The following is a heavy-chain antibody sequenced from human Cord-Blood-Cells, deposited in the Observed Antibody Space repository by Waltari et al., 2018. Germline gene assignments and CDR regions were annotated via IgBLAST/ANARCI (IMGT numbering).Heavy chain of an antibody. CDR2: IIAILGTA. CDR1: GGTFSSYA. J-gene: IGHJ5*02. V-gene: IGHV1-69*01. Sequence: QVQLVQSGAEVKKPGSSVKVSCKASGGTFSSYAISWVRQAPGQGLEWMGGIIAILGTANYAQKFQGRVTITADEATSTAYMELSSLRSEDTAVYYCAETRYCSSTSCYTWFDPWGQGTLVTVSS. D-gene: IGHD2-2*02. CDR3: AETRYCSSTSCYTWFDP.